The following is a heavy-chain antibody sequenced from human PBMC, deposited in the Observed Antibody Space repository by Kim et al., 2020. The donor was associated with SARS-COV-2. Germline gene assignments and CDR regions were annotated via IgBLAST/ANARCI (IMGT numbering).Heavy chain of an antibody. J-gene: IGHJ5*02. CDR1: GGSINSYY. D-gene: IGHD3-22*01. Sequence: SETLSLTCTVSGGSINSYYWSWIRQPPGKGLEWIGYIYYSGSTSYSPSLKSRVTISVDTSKNQFSLKLSSVTAADTDVYYCARSYDSSGYYWWFDPWGQGTLVTVSS. CDR3: ARSYDSSGYYWWFDP. V-gene: IGHV4-59*13. CDR2: IYYSGST.